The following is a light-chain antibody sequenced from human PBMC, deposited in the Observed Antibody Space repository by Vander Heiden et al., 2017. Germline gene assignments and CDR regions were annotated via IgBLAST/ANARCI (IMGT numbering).Light chain of an antibody. V-gene: IGKV1-9*01. CDR1: QAIRNY. CDR2: GAS. Sequence: DIHVTQSPSFVSASVVDSLPLTCRASQAIRNYLAWYPHTPAKAPNLLLSGASTLQSGVPSRFSGSGSGTEFTLTISSLQPDDFATYYCQQLQIYPLTFGGGTRVEI. J-gene: IGKJ4*01. CDR3: QQLQIYPLT.